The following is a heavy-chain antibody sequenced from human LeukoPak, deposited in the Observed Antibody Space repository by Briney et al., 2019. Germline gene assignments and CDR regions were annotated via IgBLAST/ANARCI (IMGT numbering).Heavy chain of an antibody. V-gene: IGHV1-2*02. CDR1: GYTFTGYY. Sequence: ASVKVSCKASGYTFTGYYMHWVRQAPGQGLEWMGWINPNSGGTNYAQKFQGRVTMTRDTSISTAYMELSRLRSDDTAVYYCARLYDDWGYQLPFDYWGQGTLVTVSS. J-gene: IGHJ4*02. D-gene: IGHD2-2*01. CDR3: ARLYDDWGYQLPFDY. CDR2: INPNSGGT.